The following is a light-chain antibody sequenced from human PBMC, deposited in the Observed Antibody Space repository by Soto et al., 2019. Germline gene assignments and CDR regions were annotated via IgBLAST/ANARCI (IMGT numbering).Light chain of an antibody. CDR1: QSISSW. CDR2: DAS. Sequence: DVQRTRSPSTLSASVGDRVTITCRASQSISSWLAWYQQKPGKAPKLLIYDASSLESGVPSRFSGSGSGTEFTLTISSLQPDDFATYYCQQYNSYAWTFGQGTKVDTK. V-gene: IGKV1-5*01. J-gene: IGKJ1*01. CDR3: QQYNSYAWT.